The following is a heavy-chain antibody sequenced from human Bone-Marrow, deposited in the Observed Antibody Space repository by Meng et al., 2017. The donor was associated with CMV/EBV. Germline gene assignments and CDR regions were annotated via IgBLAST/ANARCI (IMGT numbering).Heavy chain of an antibody. CDR1: GGSFSGYY. Sequence: GSLRLSCAVYGGSFSGYYWSWIRQPPGKGLEWIGEINHSGSTNYNPSLKSRVTISVDTSKNQFSLKLSSVTAADTAVYYCAREGGSLDVWGQGNTVIVSS. D-gene: IGHD1-26*01. CDR3: AREGGSLDV. V-gene: IGHV4-34*01. J-gene: IGHJ6*02. CDR2: INHSGST.